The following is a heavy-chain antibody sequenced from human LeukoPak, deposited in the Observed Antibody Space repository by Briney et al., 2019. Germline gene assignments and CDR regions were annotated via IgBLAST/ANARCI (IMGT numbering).Heavy chain of an antibody. CDR2: INHSGST. V-gene: IGHV4-34*01. CDR1: GGSFSGYY. CDR3: ARANSNYGYYYYGMDV. J-gene: IGHJ6*02. D-gene: IGHD4-11*01. Sequence: PSETLSLTCAVYGGSFSGYYWSWIRQPPGKGLEWIGEINHSGSTNYNPSLKSRVTISVDTSKNQFSLKLSSVTAADTAVYYCARANSNYGYYYYGMDVWGQGTTVTVSS.